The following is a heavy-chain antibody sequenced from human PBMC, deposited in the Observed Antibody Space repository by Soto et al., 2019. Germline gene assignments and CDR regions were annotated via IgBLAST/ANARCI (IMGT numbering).Heavy chain of an antibody. CDR2: INTDGSNT. Sequence: GGSLRLSCAASGLTFNRYWMHWVRHAPGKGLVWVSHINTDGSNTNYADSVKGRFTISRDNAKSTLFLQMNSLRDEDTAVYYCAREFCSGGDCYTYYFDPWGQGIPVTVSS. D-gene: IGHD2-21*02. CDR1: GLTFNRYW. J-gene: IGHJ5*02. CDR3: AREFCSGGDCYTYYFDP. V-gene: IGHV3-74*01.